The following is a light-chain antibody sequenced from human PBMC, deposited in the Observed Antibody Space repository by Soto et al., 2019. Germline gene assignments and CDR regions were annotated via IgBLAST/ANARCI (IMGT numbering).Light chain of an antibody. V-gene: IGKV3-15*01. Sequence: EIVMTQSPATLSVSPGERVTLSCWASQSVNSKLAWYQQKPGQTPRLLIYGVSTRATGVPARFSGSGSGTEFTLTISSLQSEDLAIYYCQQYDNWPPITFGGGTKVEIK. CDR1: QSVNSK. J-gene: IGKJ4*01. CDR3: QQYDNWPPIT. CDR2: GVS.